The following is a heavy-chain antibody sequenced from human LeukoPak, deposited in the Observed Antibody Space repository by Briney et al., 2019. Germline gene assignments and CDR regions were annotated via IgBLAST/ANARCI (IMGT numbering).Heavy chain of an antibody. V-gene: IGHV3-48*03. Sequence: GGSLRPSCAASGFTFSTYEMNWVRQAPGKGLEWVSFISHSGETIYYADSVKGRFTISRDNAKNSLYLQMNSLRVEDTAVYYCARDRIRHTDSTWFDPWGQGTLVSVSS. CDR1: GFTFSTYE. CDR3: ARDRIRHTDSTWFDP. D-gene: IGHD2-21*01. CDR2: ISHSGETI. J-gene: IGHJ5*02.